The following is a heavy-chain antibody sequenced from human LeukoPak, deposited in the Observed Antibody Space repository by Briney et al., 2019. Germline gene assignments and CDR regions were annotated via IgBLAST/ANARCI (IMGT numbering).Heavy chain of an antibody. J-gene: IGHJ4*02. Sequence: GGSLRLSCAASGFTFSNYGMHWVRQAPGKGLEWVAVIWYDGSNKYYADSVKGRFTISRDNSKNTLYLQMNSLRAEDTAVYYCARDPMGIAAAGIDYWGQGTLVTVSS. V-gene: IGHV3-33*01. CDR1: GFTFSNYG. CDR3: ARDPMGIAAAGIDY. CDR2: IWYDGSNK. D-gene: IGHD6-13*01.